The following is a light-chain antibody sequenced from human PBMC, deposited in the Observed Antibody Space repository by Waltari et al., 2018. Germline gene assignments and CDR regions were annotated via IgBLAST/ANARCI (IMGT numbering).Light chain of an antibody. J-gene: IGLJ2*01. CDR2: DVN. Sequence: QSALSQPASVSGSPGRSITISCTASSRDVGGAASVSWYADRPGQAPKVIIYDVNKRPSGVSDRFSGSKSGNTASLTISALQAEHEATFYCSSQSTKNGVIFGGGTKVAVL. V-gene: IGLV2-14*03. CDR3: SSQSTKNGVI. CDR1: SRDVGGAAS.